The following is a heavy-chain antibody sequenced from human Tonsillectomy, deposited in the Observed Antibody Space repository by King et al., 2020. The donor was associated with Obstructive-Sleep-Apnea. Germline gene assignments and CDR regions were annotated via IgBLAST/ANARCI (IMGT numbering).Heavy chain of an antibody. D-gene: IGHD3-10*02. V-gene: IGHV3-23*04. CDR1: GFTFSSYG. Sequence: QLVQSGGGLVQPGGSLRLSCAASGFTFSSYGMSWVRQAPGKGLEWVSAISGSGGRTYYADSVKGRFTISRDNSKHTLYLQMNSLRAEDTAVYYCAKGRVEYYYVQKGFDYWGQGTLVTVSS. CDR3: AKGRVEYYYVQKGFDY. J-gene: IGHJ4*02. CDR2: ISGSGGRT.